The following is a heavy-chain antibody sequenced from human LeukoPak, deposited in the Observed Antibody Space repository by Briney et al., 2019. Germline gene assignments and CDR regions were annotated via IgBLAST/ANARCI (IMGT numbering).Heavy chain of an antibody. Sequence: GGSLRLSCAVSGFTFSSYSMIWVRQSPGKGLEWVSSISSGSTYIFYADSVKGRFTISRDNAKNSLYLQMNSLRAEDTAVYYCASRPKYSGSYHDPFDYWGQGTLVTVSS. D-gene: IGHD1-26*01. J-gene: IGHJ4*02. CDR1: GFTFSSYS. V-gene: IGHV3-21*01. CDR2: ISSGSTYI. CDR3: ASRPKYSGSYHDPFDY.